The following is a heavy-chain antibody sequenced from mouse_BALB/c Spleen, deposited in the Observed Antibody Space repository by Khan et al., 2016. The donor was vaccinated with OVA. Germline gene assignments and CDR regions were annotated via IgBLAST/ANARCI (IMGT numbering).Heavy chain of an antibody. J-gene: IGHJ3*01. CDR1: GFTFSSYG. Sequence: EVQLVESGGDLVKPGGSLKLSCAASGFTFSSYGMSWVRQTPDKRLEWVATISSAGDYTYYPDNVKGRFTISRDNAKNTLYLQMSSLKSEDTAMFYCASHLTGSFAYWGQETLDTVSA. V-gene: IGHV5-6*01. CDR3: ASHLTGSFAY. D-gene: IGHD4-1*01. CDR2: ISSAGDYT.